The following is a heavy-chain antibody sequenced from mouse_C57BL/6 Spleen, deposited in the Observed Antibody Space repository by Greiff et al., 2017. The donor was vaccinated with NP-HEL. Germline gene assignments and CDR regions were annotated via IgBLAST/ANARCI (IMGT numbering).Heavy chain of an antibody. J-gene: IGHJ2*01. CDR2: IDPSDSYT. V-gene: IGHV1-50*01. CDR1: GYTFTSYW. CDR3: ARRSDGSTFDY. Sequence: QVHVKQPGAELVKPGASVKLSCKASGYTFTSYWMQWVKQRPGQGLEWIGEIDPSDSYTNYNQKFKGKATLTVDTSSSTAYMQLSSLTSEDSAVYYCARRSDGSTFDYWGQGTTLTVSS. D-gene: IGHD1-1*01.